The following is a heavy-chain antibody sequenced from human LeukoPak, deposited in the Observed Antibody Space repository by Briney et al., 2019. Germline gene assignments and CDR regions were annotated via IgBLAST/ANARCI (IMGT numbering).Heavy chain of an antibody. J-gene: IGHJ5*02. Sequence: SETLSLTCAVYGGSFSGYYWSWIRQPPGKGLEWIGEINHSGSTNYNPSLKSRVTISVDTSKNQFSLKLSSVAAADTALYYCARGPQQWLPRGWFDPWGQGTLVTVSS. V-gene: IGHV4-34*01. CDR1: GGSFSGYY. CDR3: ARGPQQWLPRGWFDP. CDR2: INHSGST. D-gene: IGHD6-19*01.